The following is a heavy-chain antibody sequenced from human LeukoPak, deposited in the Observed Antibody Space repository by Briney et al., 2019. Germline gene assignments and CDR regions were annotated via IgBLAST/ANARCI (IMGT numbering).Heavy chain of an antibody. Sequence: PGRSLRLSCTESGFNFGIYGMQWVRQAPGEVLEWVAVMWDDGTHEHYVESVKGRLTISRDNGKRTLYLQMDSLRVEDTAVHYCARDGPAAGHAFVYWGQRTLVTVSS. J-gene: IGHJ4*02. V-gene: IGHV3-33*01. CDR2: MWDDGTHE. CDR3: ARDGPAAGHAFVY. CDR1: GFNFGIYG.